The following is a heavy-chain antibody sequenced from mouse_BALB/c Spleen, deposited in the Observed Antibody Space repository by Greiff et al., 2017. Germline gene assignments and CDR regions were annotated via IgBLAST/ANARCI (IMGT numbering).Heavy chain of an antibody. CDR2: INPSSGYT. V-gene: IGHV1-4*02. CDR1: GYTFTSYT. Sequence: VQLQQSAAELARPGASVKMSCKASGYTFTSYTMHWVKQRPGQGLEWIGYINPSSGYTEYNQKFKDKTTLTADKSSSTAYMQLSSLTSEDSAVYYCARSHYYGTWFAYWGQGTLVTVSA. D-gene: IGHD1-2*01. CDR3: ARSHYYGTWFAY. J-gene: IGHJ3*01.